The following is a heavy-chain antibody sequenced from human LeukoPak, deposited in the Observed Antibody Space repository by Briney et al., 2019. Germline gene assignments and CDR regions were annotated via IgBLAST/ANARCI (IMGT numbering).Heavy chain of an antibody. CDR2: IYYSGST. Sequence: SETLSLTCTVSGGSISSSSYYWGWIRQPPGKGLEWIGSIYYSGSTYYNPSLKSRVTISVDTSKNQFSLKLSSVTAADTAVYYCARQPNTSSRWLVYFDYWGQGTLVTVSS. CDR1: GGSISSSSYY. J-gene: IGHJ4*02. D-gene: IGHD6-19*01. CDR3: ARQPNTSSRWLVYFDY. V-gene: IGHV4-39*01.